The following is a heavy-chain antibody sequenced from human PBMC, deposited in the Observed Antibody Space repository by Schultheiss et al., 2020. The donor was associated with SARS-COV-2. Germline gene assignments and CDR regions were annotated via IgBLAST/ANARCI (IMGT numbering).Heavy chain of an antibody. J-gene: IGHJ6*03. CDR1: GFTFSNAW. Sequence: GGSLRLSCAASGFTFSNAWMSWVRQAPGKGLEWVAVISYDGSNKYYADSVKGRFTISRDNSKNTLYLQMNSLRAEDTAVYYCARVRANYYYYMDVWGKGTTVTVSS. CDR2: ISYDGSNK. CDR3: ARVRANYYYYMDV. V-gene: IGHV3-30-3*01.